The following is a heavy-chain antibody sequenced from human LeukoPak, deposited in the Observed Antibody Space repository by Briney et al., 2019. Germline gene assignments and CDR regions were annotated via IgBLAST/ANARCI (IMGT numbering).Heavy chain of an antibody. CDR1: GFTFSSYG. Sequence: GGSLRLSCAASGFTFSSYGMHWVRQAPGKGLEWVAVIWYDGSNKYYADSVKGRFTISRDNSKNTLYLQMNSLRAEDTAVYYCARGSIVGATQPAGWFDPWGQGTLVTVSS. J-gene: IGHJ5*02. CDR3: ARGSIVGATQPAGWFDP. D-gene: IGHD1-26*01. V-gene: IGHV3-33*01. CDR2: IWYDGSNK.